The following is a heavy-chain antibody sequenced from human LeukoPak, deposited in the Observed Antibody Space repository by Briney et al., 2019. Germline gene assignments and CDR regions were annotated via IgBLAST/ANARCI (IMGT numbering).Heavy chain of an antibody. CDR3: ARVGGYPLSAFDI. D-gene: IGHD3-22*01. V-gene: IGHV4-59*08. J-gene: IGHJ3*02. CDR2: IYYSESA. CDR1: GGSIRSYY. Sequence: SETLSLTCTVSGGSIRSYYWSWIRQPPGKVLEWIGYIYYSESANYNPSLKSRITISVDTSKNQFSLNLNSVTAADTAVYYCARVGGYPLSAFDIWGQGTMVTVSS.